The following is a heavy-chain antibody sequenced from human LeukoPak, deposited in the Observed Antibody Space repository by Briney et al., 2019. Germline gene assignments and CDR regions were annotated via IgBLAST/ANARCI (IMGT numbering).Heavy chain of an antibody. D-gene: IGHD6-6*01. CDR2: ISGSGGST. CDR1: RFTFSTYG. J-gene: IGHJ4*02. Sequence: GGTLRLSCVASRFTFSTYGMSWVRQAPGKGLEWVSAISGSGGSTYYADSVKGRFTISRDNNENTLYLQMNSLRAEDTAVYYCAKAAQVAGRPNLGGHFDYWGQGTLVTVSS. CDR3: AKAAQVAGRPNLGGHFDY. V-gene: IGHV3-23*01.